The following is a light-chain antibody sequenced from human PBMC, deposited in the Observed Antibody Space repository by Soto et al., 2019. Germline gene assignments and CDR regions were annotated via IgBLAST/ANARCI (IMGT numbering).Light chain of an antibody. V-gene: IGKV3-20*01. Sequence: EIVLTQSPGTLSLSPGERATLSCRANQSVSTRSLAWYQQKPGQAPRLLISGASSRAADIPDRFSGSGSGTDFTLTINRPEPEDFAVYYCQQYDSSPRTFGQGTKVE. CDR1: QSVSTRS. CDR2: GAS. CDR3: QQYDSSPRT. J-gene: IGKJ1*01.